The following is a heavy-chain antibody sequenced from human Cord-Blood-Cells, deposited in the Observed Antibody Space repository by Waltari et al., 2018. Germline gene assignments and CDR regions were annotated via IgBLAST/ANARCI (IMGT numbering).Heavy chain of an antibody. CDR2: ISGSGGST. J-gene: IGHJ4*02. CDR3: AKDLVATTQMFDY. CDR1: GFTFSSYA. Sequence: EVQLLESGGGLVQPGGSLRLSCAASGFTFSSYAMSWVRQAPGKGLEWVSAISGSGGSTYYADAVKGRFTISRDNSKNTLYLQMNSLRAEDTAVYYCAKDLVATTQMFDYWGQGTLVTVSS. D-gene: IGHD5-12*01. V-gene: IGHV3-23*01.